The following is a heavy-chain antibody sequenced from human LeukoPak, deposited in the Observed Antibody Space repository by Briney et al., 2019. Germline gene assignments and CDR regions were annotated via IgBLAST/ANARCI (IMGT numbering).Heavy chain of an antibody. D-gene: IGHD2-8*01. CDR3: AREGEGYCTNGVYFSDAFDI. CDR1: GYSFTSYW. Sequence: GESLKISCKGSGYSFTSYWIGWVRQMPGKGLEWMGIIYPGDSDTRYSPSLQGQVTISADKSISTAYLQWSSLKASDTAMYYCAREGEGYCTNGVYFSDAFDIWGQGTMVTVSS. CDR2: IYPGDSDT. J-gene: IGHJ3*02. V-gene: IGHV5-51*01.